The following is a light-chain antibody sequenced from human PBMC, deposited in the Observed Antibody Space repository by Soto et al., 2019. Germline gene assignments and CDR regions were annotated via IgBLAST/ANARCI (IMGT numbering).Light chain of an antibody. Sequence: EIVLTQSPGTLSLSPGERATLSCRASQSVRSSYLAWYQQKPGQARRLLIYGASSRATGIPDRFSGSGSGTDFTVNISRLEPEYVAVYFCQQSDGSPRHTCGGGPKLEIK. CDR1: QSVRSSY. CDR2: GAS. CDR3: QQSDGSPRHT. J-gene: IGKJ4*01. V-gene: IGKV3-20*01.